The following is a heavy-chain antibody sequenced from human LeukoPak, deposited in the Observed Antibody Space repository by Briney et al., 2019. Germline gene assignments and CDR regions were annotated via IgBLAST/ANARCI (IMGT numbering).Heavy chain of an antibody. CDR2: IWYDGSNK. CDR3: AKDKGYDFWSGSLSTIPLYYFDY. CDR1: GFTFSSYG. D-gene: IGHD3-3*01. V-gene: IGHV3-33*06. J-gene: IGHJ4*02. Sequence: PGGSLRLSCAASGFTFSSYGTHWVRQAPGKGLEWVAVIWYDGSNKYYADSVKGRFTISRDNSKNTLYLQMNSLRAEDTAVYYCAKDKGYDFWSGSLSTIPLYYFDYWGQGTLVTVSS.